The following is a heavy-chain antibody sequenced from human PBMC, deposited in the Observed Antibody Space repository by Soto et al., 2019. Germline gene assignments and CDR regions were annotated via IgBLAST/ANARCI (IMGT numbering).Heavy chain of an antibody. CDR2: IYYSGST. D-gene: IGHD3-22*01. V-gene: IGHV4-31*03. J-gene: IGHJ4*02. CDR3: ARVHVYSYDSSYDY. Sequence: SETLSLTCTVSGGSISSGGYYWSWIRQHPGKGLEWIGYIYYSGSTYYNPSLKSRVAISVDTSKNQFSLKLSSVTAADTAVYYCARVHVYSYDSSYDYWGQVTLVTVS. CDR1: GGSISSGGYY.